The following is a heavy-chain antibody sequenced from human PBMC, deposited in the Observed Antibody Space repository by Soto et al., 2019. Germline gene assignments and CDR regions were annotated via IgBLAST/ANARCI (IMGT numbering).Heavy chain of an antibody. Sequence: ASVKVSCKASGYTFTGYGISWVRQAPGQGLEWMGWISAYNGNTNYAQKLQGRVTMTTDTSTSTAYMELRSLRSDDTAVYYCARGKTPGYYDSSPFDYWGQGTLVTVSS. D-gene: IGHD3-22*01. J-gene: IGHJ4*02. CDR1: GYTFTGYG. V-gene: IGHV1-18*04. CDR3: ARGKTPGYYDSSPFDY. CDR2: ISAYNGNT.